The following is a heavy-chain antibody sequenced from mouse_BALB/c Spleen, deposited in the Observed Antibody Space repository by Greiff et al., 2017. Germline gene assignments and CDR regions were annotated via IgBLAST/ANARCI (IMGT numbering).Heavy chain of an antibody. CDR3: ARWDDYGDAMDY. V-gene: IGHV5-17*02. CDR1: GFTFSSFG. Sequence: EVMLVESGGGLVQPGGSRKLSCAASGFTFSSFGMHWVRQAPEKGLEWVAYISSGSSTIYYADTVKGRFTISRDNPKNTLFLQMTSLRSEDTAMYYCARWDDYGDAMDYWGQGTSVTVSS. J-gene: IGHJ4*01. CDR2: ISSGSSTI. D-gene: IGHD2-4*01.